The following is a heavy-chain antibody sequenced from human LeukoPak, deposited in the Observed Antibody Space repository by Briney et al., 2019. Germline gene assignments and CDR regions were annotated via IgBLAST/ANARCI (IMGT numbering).Heavy chain of an antibody. CDR1: GGTFSSYA. CDR2: IIPIFGTA. J-gene: IGHJ4*02. CDR3: AREETEYYDILTGYFDY. V-gene: IGHV1-69*05. Sequence: SVKVSCKASGGTFSSYAISWVRQAPGQGLEWMGGIIPIFGTANYAQKFQGRVTITTDESTSTAYMELSSLRSEDTAVYYCAREETEYYDILTGYFDYWGQGTLVTVSS. D-gene: IGHD3-9*01.